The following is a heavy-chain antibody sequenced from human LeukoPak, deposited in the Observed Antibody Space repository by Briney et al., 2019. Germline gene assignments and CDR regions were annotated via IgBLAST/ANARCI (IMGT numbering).Heavy chain of an antibody. V-gene: IGHV4-30-2*01. CDR2: IYHSGST. CDR1: GGSISSGGYY. CDR3: ARRFIKRYYGSGSYFPPGFDP. J-gene: IGHJ5*02. Sequence: PSETLSLTCTVSGGSISSGGYYWGWIRQPPGKGLEWIGYIYHSGSTYYNPSLKSRVTISVDTSKNQFSLKLSSVTAADTAVYYCARRFIKRYYGSGSYFPPGFDPWGQGTLVTVSS. D-gene: IGHD3-10*01.